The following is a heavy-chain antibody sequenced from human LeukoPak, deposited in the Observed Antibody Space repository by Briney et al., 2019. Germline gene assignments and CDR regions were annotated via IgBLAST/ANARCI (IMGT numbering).Heavy chain of an antibody. J-gene: IGHJ4*02. Sequence: GGSLRLSCAASGFTFSSYAMHWVRQAPGKGLEWVAVIPYDGSNKYYADSVKGRFTIPRDNSKNTLYLQMNSLRAEDTAVYYCARVYGFGEXAGXFDYWGQGTLVTVSS. CDR1: GFTFSSYA. V-gene: IGHV3-30-3*01. D-gene: IGHD3-10*01. CDR3: ARVYGFGEXAGXFDY. CDR2: IPYDGSNK.